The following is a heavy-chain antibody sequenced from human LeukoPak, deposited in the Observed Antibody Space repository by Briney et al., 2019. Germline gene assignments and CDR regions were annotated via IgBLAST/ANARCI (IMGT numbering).Heavy chain of an antibody. Sequence: GGSLRLSCAASGFPFSSYAMSWVRQAPGKGLEWVSVISGSGGDTYYADSVKGRFTISGDNSKNTLYLQMNSLRAEDTAVYYCAKVSGGGLYYDGMDVWGQGTTVTVSS. J-gene: IGHJ6*02. CDR3: AKVSGGGLYYDGMDV. CDR1: GFPFSSYA. CDR2: ISGSGGDT. V-gene: IGHV3-23*01. D-gene: IGHD1-14*01.